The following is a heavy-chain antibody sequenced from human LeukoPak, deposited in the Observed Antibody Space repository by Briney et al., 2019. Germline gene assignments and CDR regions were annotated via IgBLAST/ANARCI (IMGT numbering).Heavy chain of an antibody. CDR1: GGSVSSGYYY. J-gene: IGHJ4*02. V-gene: IGHV4-61*10. CDR3: ARESYDWAFDY. CDR2: IYYSGST. D-gene: IGHD3-16*01. Sequence: PSQTLSLTCTVSGGSVSSGYYYWSWIRQPAGKELEWIGYIYYSGSTNYNPSLKSRVTISVDTSKNQFSLKLSSVTAADTAVYYCARESYDWAFDYWGQGTLVTVSS.